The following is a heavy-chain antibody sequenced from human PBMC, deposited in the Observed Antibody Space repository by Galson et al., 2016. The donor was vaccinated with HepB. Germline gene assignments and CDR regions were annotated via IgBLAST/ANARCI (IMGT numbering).Heavy chain of an antibody. CDR2: IRGKAKSYAT. Sequence: SLRLSCAASGFTFSDSTIHWVRQASGKGLEWIGRIRGKAKSYATTYAASVEGRFTISRDDSKSTAHLQGNSLKTEDTAVYYCTREFLAHGNWGQGTLVTVSS. D-gene: IGHD3-10*01. V-gene: IGHV3-73*01. J-gene: IGHJ4*02. CDR3: TREFLAHGN. CDR1: GFTFSDST.